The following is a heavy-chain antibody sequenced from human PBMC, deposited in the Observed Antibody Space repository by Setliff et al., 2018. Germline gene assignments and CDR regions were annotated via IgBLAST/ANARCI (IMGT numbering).Heavy chain of an antibody. Sequence: GGSLRLSCAASGFTFERNGLNWVRQAPGKGLEWVASINWDGKTTVYADSVKGRFTISRDNAKNSLCLQMNSLRAEDTALYYCALFGEHDTFPIWGQGAMVAVSS. V-gene: IGHV3-20*04. CDR3: ALFGEHDTFPI. D-gene: IGHD3-16*01. CDR2: INWDGKTT. J-gene: IGHJ3*02. CDR1: GFTFERNG.